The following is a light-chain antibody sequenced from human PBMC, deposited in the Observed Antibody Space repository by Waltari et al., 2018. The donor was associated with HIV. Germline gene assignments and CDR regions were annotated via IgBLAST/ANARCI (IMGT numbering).Light chain of an antibody. J-gene: IGLJ1*01. CDR3: YSYSDTTTSYI. CDR2: EVT. Sequence: QSALTQPASLSGSPGQSITISCSGTSTDVGYRDRVSWYQQYPGNVPTLLLYEVTKRPSGASSRFSGSKSGNTASLTISGLRAEDEADYYCYSYSDTTTSYIFGSGTKVTV. V-gene: IGLV2-23*02. CDR1: STDVGYRDR.